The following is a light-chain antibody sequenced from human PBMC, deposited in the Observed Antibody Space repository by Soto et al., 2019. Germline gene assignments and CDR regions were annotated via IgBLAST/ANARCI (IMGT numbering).Light chain of an antibody. CDR3: QQYNNWPPGT. J-gene: IGKJ2*01. Sequence: EIVMTQSPATLSVSPGERATLSCRASQSVSSNLAWYQQEPGQAPRLLNYGASARATGIPARFSGRGSGTEFTLTISSLQTADCAIYYCQQYNNWPPGTFGQGTKLEIK. CDR1: QSVSSN. V-gene: IGKV3-15*01. CDR2: GAS.